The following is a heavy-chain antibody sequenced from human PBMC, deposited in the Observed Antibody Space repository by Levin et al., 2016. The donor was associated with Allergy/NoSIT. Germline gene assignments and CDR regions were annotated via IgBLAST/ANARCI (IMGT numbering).Heavy chain of an antibody. CDR3: ARGGKGRFLEWTYDAFDI. D-gene: IGHD3-3*01. J-gene: IGHJ3*02. V-gene: IGHV4-31*03. Sequence: SETLSLTCTVSGGSISSGGYYWSWIRQHPGKGLEWIGYIYYSGSTYYNPSLKSRVTISVDTSKNQFSLKLSSVTAADTAVYYCARGGKGRFLEWTYDAFDIWGQGTMVTVSS. CDR1: GGSISSGGYY. CDR2: IYYSGST.